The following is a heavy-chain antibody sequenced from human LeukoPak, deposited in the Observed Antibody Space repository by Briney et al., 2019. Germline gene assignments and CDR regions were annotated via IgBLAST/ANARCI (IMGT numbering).Heavy chain of an antibody. J-gene: IGHJ3*02. D-gene: IGHD1-26*01. CDR1: GFTFTSSA. V-gene: IGHV1-58*01. CDR3: AATRPTYSGSYYGAFDI. Sequence: SVKVSCKASGFTFTSSAVQWVRQARGQRLEWIGWIVVGSGNTNYAQKFQERVTITRDMSTSTAYIELSSLRSEDTAVYYCAATRPTYSGSYYGAFDIWGQGTMATVSS. CDR2: IVVGSGNT.